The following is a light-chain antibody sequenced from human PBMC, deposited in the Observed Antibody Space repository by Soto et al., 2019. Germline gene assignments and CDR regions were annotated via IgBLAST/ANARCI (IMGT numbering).Light chain of an antibody. CDR1: SGHSSYA. J-gene: IGLJ1*01. CDR2: LNSDGSH. CDR3: QTWVTGIYV. Sequence: QPVLTQSPSASASLGASVKLTCTLSSGHSSYAIAWHQQQPEKGPRYLMKLNSDGSHSKGDGIPDRFSGSSSGAERYLTISSLQSEDEADYYCQTWVTGIYVFGTGTMLTVL. V-gene: IGLV4-69*01.